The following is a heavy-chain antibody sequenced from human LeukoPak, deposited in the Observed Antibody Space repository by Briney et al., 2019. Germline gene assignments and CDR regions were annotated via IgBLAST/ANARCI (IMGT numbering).Heavy chain of an antibody. Sequence: GGSLRISCAASGFTFYDYAMHWVRQAPGKGLEGVSLISWDGGSTHYADSVKGRFTISRDNSKNSLYLQVNSLRAEDTALYYCAKDIRGSTSWYGLDYWGQGTLVTVSS. V-gene: IGHV3-43D*03. CDR1: GFTFYDYA. CDR3: AKDIRGSTSWYGLDY. D-gene: IGHD6-13*01. J-gene: IGHJ4*02. CDR2: ISWDGGST.